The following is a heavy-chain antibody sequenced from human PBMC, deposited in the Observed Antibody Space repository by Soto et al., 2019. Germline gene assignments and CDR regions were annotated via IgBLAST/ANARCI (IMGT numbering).Heavy chain of an antibody. CDR2: FDPEDGET. V-gene: IGHV1-24*01. J-gene: IGHJ4*02. Sequence: ASVKVSCKVSGYTLTELSMHWVRQAPGKGLEWMGGFDPEDGETIYAQKFQGRVTMTEDTSTDTAYMELSSLRSEDTAVYYCARDLHGEHPKFFDYWGQGTLVTVSS. CDR3: ARDLHGEHPKFFDY. CDR1: GYTLTELS.